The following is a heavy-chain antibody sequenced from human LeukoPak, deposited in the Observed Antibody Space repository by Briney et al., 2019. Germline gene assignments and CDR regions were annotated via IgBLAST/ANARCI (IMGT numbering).Heavy chain of an antibody. D-gene: IGHD3-22*01. J-gene: IGHJ3*02. V-gene: IGHV1-8*03. CDR1: GGTFSSYA. Sequence: GASVKVSCKASGGTFSSYAINWVRQATGQGLEWMGWMNPNSGNTGYAQKFQGRVTITRNTSISTAYMELSSLRSEDTAVYYCARGPITMIVVVITTSGAFDIWGQGTMVTVSS. CDR3: ARGPITMIVVVITTSGAFDI. CDR2: MNPNSGNT.